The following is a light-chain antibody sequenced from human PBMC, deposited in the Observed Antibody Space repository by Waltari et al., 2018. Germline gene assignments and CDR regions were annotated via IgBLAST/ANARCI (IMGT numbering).Light chain of an antibody. J-gene: IGKJ4*01. V-gene: IGKV3-20*01. Sequence: EMVLPQSPATLSLPPGEGATLPCRTSQTIRTTYLAWYQQKPGQAPTLLIYGAFTRATGIPDRFTGSGSGTDFSLTISSLEPEDFATYYCQQYDVSPLTFGGGTKVEIK. CDR1: QTIRTTY. CDR2: GAF. CDR3: QQYDVSPLT.